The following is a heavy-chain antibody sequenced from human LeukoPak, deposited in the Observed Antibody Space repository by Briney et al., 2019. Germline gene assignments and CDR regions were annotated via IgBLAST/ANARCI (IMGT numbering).Heavy chain of an antibody. D-gene: IGHD5-24*01. CDR1: GFTVSSNY. CDR3: ARLDGGMATIK. V-gene: IGHV4-39*01. Sequence: PGGSLRLSCAASGFTVSSNYMSWVRQAPGKGLEWIGSIYHSGRTYSNPSLKSRVTISIDTSENQFSLRLRSVTAADTAVYYCARLDGGMATIKWGQGTLVTVSS. CDR2: IYHSGRT. J-gene: IGHJ4*02.